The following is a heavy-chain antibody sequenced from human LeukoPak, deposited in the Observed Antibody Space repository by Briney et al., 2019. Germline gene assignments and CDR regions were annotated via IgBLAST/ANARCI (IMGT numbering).Heavy chain of an antibody. CDR1: GFTFSSYG. J-gene: IGHJ4*02. CDR3: AKDQGYFVY. Sequence: GGSLRLSCAASGFTFSSYGMHWVRQAPGKGLEWVAVISYDGSNKYYADSVKGRFTISRDNSKNTLYLQMNSLRAEDTAVYYCAKDQGYFVYWGQGTLVTVSS. V-gene: IGHV3-30*18. CDR2: ISYDGSNK.